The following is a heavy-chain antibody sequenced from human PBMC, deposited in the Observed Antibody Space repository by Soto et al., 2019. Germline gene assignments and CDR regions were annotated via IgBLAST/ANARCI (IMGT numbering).Heavy chain of an antibody. CDR3: ASPSIAAAIDAFDI. Sequence: QVQLVESGGGVVQPGRSLRLSCAASGFTFSSYAMHWVRQAPGKGLEWVAVISYDGSNKYYADSVKGRFTISRDNSENTLYLQMNSLRAEDTAVYYCASPSIAAAIDAFDIWGQGTMVTVSS. J-gene: IGHJ3*02. CDR1: GFTFSSYA. CDR2: ISYDGSNK. V-gene: IGHV3-30-3*01. D-gene: IGHD6-13*01.